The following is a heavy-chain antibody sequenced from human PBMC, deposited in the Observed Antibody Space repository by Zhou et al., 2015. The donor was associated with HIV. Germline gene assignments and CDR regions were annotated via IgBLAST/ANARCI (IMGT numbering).Heavy chain of an antibody. J-gene: IGHJ5*02. V-gene: IGHV3-30*04. D-gene: IGHD6-13*01. CDR1: GFTFSNHA. CDR3: ARDKNLRGSSWYNWFDP. Sequence: QEQLAESGGAVVQPGTSLRLSCAVSGFTFSNHAMHWVRQAPGRGLEWVAVISNDGRRNYFADSMRGRFTISRDNSKNTLYLQLNSLRTEDTAVYYCARDKNLRGSSWYNWFDPWGQGTLVIVSS. CDR2: ISNDGRRN.